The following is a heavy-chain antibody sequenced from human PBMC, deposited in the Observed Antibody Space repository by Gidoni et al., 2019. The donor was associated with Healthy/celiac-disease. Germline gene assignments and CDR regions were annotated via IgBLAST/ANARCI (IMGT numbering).Heavy chain of an antibody. CDR3: TTEVGAYYDFWSGYRFDY. D-gene: IGHD3-3*01. CDR1: GFTFSNAW. CDR2: IKSKTDGGTT. J-gene: IGHJ4*02. Sequence: EVQLVESGGGLVKPGGSLRLSCAASGFTFSNAWMSGVRQAPGKGLEWVGRIKSKTDGGTTDYAAPVKGRFTISRDDSKNTLYLQMNSLKTEDTAVYYCTTEVGAYYDFWSGYRFDYWGQGTLVTVSS. V-gene: IGHV3-15*01.